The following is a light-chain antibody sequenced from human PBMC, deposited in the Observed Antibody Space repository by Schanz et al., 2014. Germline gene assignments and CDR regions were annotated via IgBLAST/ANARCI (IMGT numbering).Light chain of an antibody. CDR2: DVT. CDR1: SSDVGGYNY. CDR3: CSFTSRSTWV. V-gene: IGLV2-14*01. J-gene: IGLJ3*02. Sequence: QSALTQPASVSGSPGQSITISCTGTSSDVGGYNYVSWYQQHPGKAPKLMIYDVTIRPSGVSNRFSGSKFGNTASLLISGLQSDDEADYYCCSFTSRSTWVFGVGTKLTVL.